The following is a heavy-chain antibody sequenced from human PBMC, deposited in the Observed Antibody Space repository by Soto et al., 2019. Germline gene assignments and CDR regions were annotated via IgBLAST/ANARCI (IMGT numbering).Heavy chain of an antibody. CDR2: IYYSGRT. D-gene: IGHD3-3*02. J-gene: IGHJ4*02. CDR3: PTAPPIFGIINVFDY. CDR1: GGSINSAGYY. V-gene: IGHV4-31*03. Sequence: SETLSLTCNVSGGSINSAGYYWSWIRQHPGKGLEWIGYIYYSGRTYYNPSLKSRVTISIDTSKTQFSLKLSSVTAADTAVYYSPTAPPIFGIINVFDYWGQGTLATVSS.